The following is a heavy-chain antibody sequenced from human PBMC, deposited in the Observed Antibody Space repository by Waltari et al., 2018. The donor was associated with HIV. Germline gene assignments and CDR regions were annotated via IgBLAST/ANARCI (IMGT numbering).Heavy chain of an antibody. J-gene: IGHJ2*01. Sequence: QLQLQQSGPGPVTPSETLSLTSTVSGGPVGPRSYFWGWIRQPPGKGLEWIGRIYYTGRAYYNPSLKSRVTISVDTSKNQFSLKVTSVTAADTAVYYCARHALRVGAAYWNFDLWGRGTLVTVSS. V-gene: IGHV4-39*01. D-gene: IGHD1-26*01. CDR2: IYYTGRA. CDR1: GGPVGPRSYF. CDR3: ARHALRVGAAYWNFDL.